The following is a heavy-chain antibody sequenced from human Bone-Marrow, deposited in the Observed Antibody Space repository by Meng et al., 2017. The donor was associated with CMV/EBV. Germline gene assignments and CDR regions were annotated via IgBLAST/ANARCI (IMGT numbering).Heavy chain of an antibody. CDR1: GYTFTIYD. Sequence: ASVTVSCKASGYTFTIYDINWVRQATGQGLEWMGWMNPNSGNTGYAQKFQGRVTMTRNTSISTAYMELSSLRSEDTAVYYCARVARRFTIFYPYWGQGTLVTVSS. D-gene: IGHD3-9*01. CDR3: ARVARRFTIFYPY. CDR2: MNPNSGNT. J-gene: IGHJ4*02. V-gene: IGHV1-8*02.